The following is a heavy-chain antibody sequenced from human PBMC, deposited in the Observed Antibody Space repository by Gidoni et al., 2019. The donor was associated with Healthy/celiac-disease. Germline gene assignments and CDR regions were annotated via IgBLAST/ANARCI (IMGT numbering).Heavy chain of an antibody. J-gene: IGHJ4*02. Sequence: QVQLQQWGAGLLKPSETLSRTGAVYGGTFSGYYWSWIRQPPGKGLEWIGEINHSGSTNYNPSLKSRVTISVDTSKNQFSLKLSSVTAADTAVYYCARIKRLRDSSGYGDYWGQGTLVTVSS. CDR3: ARIKRLRDSSGYGDY. D-gene: IGHD3-22*01. CDR1: GGTFSGYY. CDR2: INHSGST. V-gene: IGHV4-34*01.